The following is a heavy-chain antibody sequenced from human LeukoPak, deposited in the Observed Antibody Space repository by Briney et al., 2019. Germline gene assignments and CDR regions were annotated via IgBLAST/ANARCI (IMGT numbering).Heavy chain of an antibody. J-gene: IGHJ3*02. CDR3: ARRIAAAGGDAFDI. CDR2: ISSSGSTI. Sequence: SGGSLRLSCAASGFTFSDYYMSWIRQAPGKGLEWVSYISSSGSTIYYADSVKGRFTISRDNAKNSLYLQMNSLRAEDTAVYYCARRIAAAGGDAFDIWGQGTMVTVSS. D-gene: IGHD6-13*01. CDR1: GFTFSDYY. V-gene: IGHV3-11*04.